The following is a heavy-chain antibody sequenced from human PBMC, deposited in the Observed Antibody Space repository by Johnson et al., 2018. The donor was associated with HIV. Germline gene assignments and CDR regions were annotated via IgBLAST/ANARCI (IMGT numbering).Heavy chain of an antibody. CDR3: VRESRDDAFDI. Sequence: LSCAASGFTFSSYSMHWVRQAPGKGLEWVANINQDASEKSYVDSVKGRFTISRDNANNSLSLQMSGLRADDTAVYYCVRESRDDAFDIWGQGTMVTVSS. CDR1: GFTFSSYS. V-gene: IGHV3-7*05. CDR2: INQDASEK. J-gene: IGHJ3*02. D-gene: IGHD2-2*01.